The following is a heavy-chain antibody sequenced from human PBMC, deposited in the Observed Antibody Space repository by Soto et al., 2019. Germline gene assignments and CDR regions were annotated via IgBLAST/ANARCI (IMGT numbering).Heavy chain of an antibody. V-gene: IGHV3-30-3*01. D-gene: IGHD3-22*01. CDR1: GFTFSSYA. CDR2: ISYDGSNK. Sequence: QVQLVESGGGVVQPGRSLRLSCAASGFTFSSYAMHWVRQAPGKGLEWVAVISYDGSNKYYADSVKGRFTISRDNSKNTLYLQMNSLRAEDTAVYYCARDLHYYDSSGYKLPPGDWGQGTLVTVSS. CDR3: ARDLHYYDSSGYKLPPGD. J-gene: IGHJ4*02.